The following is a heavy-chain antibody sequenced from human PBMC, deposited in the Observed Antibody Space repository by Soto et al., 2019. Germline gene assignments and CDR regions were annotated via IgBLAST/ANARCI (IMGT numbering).Heavy chain of an antibody. CDR1: GFTFSDYY. J-gene: IGHJ6*02. D-gene: IGHD5-18*01. CDR3: ASDSVRYSLTYYYYGMDV. Sequence: PGGSLRLSCAASGFTFSDYYMSWIRQAPGKGLEWVSYISSSGSTIYYADSVKGRFTISRDNAKNSLYLQMNSLRAEDTAVYYCASDSVRYSLTYYYYGMDVWGQGTTVTVSS. V-gene: IGHV3-11*01. CDR2: ISSSGSTI.